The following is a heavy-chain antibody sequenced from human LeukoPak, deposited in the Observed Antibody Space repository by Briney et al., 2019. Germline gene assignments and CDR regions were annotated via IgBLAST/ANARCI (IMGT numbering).Heavy chain of an antibody. CDR2: ISSSSSTI. Sequence: PGGSLRLSCAASGFTFSSYIMNWVRQAPGKGLEWVSYISSSSSTIYYADSVKGRFTISRDNAKNSLYLEMNSLRAEDTAVYYCARETPGTYYYDSSGYSPFDYWGQGTLVTVSS. J-gene: IGHJ4*02. CDR3: ARETPGTYYYDSSGYSPFDY. D-gene: IGHD3-22*01. CDR1: GFTFSSYI. V-gene: IGHV3-48*04.